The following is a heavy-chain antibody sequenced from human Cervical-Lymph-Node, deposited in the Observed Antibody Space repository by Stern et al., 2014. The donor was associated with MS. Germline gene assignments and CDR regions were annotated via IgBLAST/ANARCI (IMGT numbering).Heavy chain of an antibody. CDR2: IYWDDDE. CDR1: GFSLSTTGVG. D-gene: IGHD6-19*01. Sequence: ESGPTLVKPTQTLTLTCTFSGFSLSTTGVGVGWIRQPPGKALELLALIYWDDDERYNPSLKNRLTITKDTSRNQVILRITNVDPVDTATYYCAHRRRLASGWTTFDYWGQGTLVTVSS. J-gene: IGHJ4*02. CDR3: AHRRRLASGWTTFDY. V-gene: IGHV2-5*02.